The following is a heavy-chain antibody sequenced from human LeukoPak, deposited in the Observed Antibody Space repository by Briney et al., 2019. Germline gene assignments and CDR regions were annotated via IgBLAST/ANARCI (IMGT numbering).Heavy chain of an antibody. CDR2: ISYDGSNK. CDR1: GFTFSSYG. D-gene: IGHD1-26*01. CDR3: TTDLLLTVGAIGY. V-gene: IGHV3-30*03. Sequence: PGRSLRLSCAASGFTFSSYGMHWVRQAPGKGLEWVAVISYDGSNKYYADSVKGRFTISRDNSKNTLYLQMNSLKTEDTAVYYCTTDLLLTVGAIGYWGQGTLVTVSS. J-gene: IGHJ4*02.